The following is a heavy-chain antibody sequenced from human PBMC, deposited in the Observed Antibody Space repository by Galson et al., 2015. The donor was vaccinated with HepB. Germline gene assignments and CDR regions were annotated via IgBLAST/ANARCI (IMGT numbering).Heavy chain of an antibody. CDR2: ISAYNGNT. Sequence: SVKVSCKASGYTVTSYGISWVRQAPGQGLEWMGWISAYNGNTNYAQKLRGRFTMTTDTSTSTAYMELRSLRSDDTAVYYCASESGADRWGMVRGVIVDYWGQGTLVTVSS. CDR3: ASESGADRWGMVRGVIVDY. D-gene: IGHD3-10*01. CDR1: GYTVTSYG. J-gene: IGHJ4*02. V-gene: IGHV1-18*04.